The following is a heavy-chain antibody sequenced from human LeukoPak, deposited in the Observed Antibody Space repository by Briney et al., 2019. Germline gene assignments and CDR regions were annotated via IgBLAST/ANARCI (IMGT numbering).Heavy chain of an antibody. CDR1: GGSISSSYYY. CDR3: ARERTASGWVDY. CDR2: IYYSGST. D-gene: IGHD6-19*01. V-gene: IGHV4-39*01. J-gene: IGHJ4*02. Sequence: SETLSLTCTVSGGSISSSYYYWGWIRQPPGKGLEWIGSIYYSGSTYYNPSLKSRVTISVDTSKNQFSLKLRSVTAADTAVYYCARERTASGWVDYWGQGTLVTVSS.